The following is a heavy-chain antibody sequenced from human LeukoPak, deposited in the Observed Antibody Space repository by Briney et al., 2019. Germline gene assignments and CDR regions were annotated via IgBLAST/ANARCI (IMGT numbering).Heavy chain of an antibody. CDR1: GFTFSGYS. CDR3: AREVSEGFDF. J-gene: IGHJ4*02. D-gene: IGHD3-22*01. Sequence: GGSLRLSCTASGFTFSGYSMNWIRQAPGKGLEWVSSFGTRSTSIYHAGSVKGRFAISSDNAKNSLYLQMNSLRAEDTALYYWAREVSEGFDFWGQGTLVTV. V-gene: IGHV3-21*01. CDR2: FGTRSTSI.